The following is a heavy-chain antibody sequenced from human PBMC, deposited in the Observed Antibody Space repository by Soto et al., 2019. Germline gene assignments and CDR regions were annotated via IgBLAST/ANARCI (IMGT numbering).Heavy chain of an antibody. CDR1: GGTFSSYA. V-gene: IGHV1-69*13. CDR3: ARYIVVVPAATRDYYYYGMDV. J-gene: IGHJ6*02. D-gene: IGHD2-2*01. CDR2: IIPIFGTA. Sequence: SVKVSCKASGGTFSSYAISWVRQAPGQGLEWMGGIIPIFGTANYAQKFQGRVTITADESTSTAYMELSSLRSEDTAVYYCARYIVVVPAATRDYYYYGMDVWGQGTTVTVSS.